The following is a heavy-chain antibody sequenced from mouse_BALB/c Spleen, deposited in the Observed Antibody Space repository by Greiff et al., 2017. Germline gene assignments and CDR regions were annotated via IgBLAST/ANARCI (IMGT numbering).Heavy chain of an antibody. CDR3: ARGPLSTMITTRAWFAY. J-gene: IGHJ3*01. V-gene: IGHV3-6*02. CDR2: ISYDGSN. CDR1: GYSITSGYY. D-gene: IGHD2-4*01. Sequence: EVKLMESGPGLVKPSQSLSLTCSVTGYSITSGYYWNWIRQFPGNKLEWMGYISYDGSNNYNPSLKNRISITRDTSKNQFFLKLNSVTTEDTATYYCARGPLSTMITTRAWFAYWGQGTLGTVSA.